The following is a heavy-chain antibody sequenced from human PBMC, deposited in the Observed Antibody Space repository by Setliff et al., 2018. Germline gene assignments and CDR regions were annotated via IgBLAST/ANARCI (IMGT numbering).Heavy chain of an antibody. CDR1: GFSLSTSGVG. Sequence: GSGPTLVNPPQTLTLTCTFSGFSLSTSGVGVGWIRQPPGKALEWLALIYWDDDKFYTTSLKTRLTISKDTSKNQVVLTMTNMDPVDTGTYYCARAHYGSGSYGALQVWGQGTLVTVSS. V-gene: IGHV2-5*02. J-gene: IGHJ3*01. D-gene: IGHD3-10*01. CDR3: ARAHYGSGSYGALQV. CDR2: IYWDDDK.